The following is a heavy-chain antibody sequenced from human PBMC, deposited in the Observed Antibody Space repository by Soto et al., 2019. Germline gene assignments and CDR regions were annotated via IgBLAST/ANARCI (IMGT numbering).Heavy chain of an antibody. CDR1: GGTFSSYT. V-gene: IGHV1-69*08. D-gene: IGHD3-16*01. Sequence: QVQLVQSGAEVKKPGSSVKVSCKASGGTFSSYTISWVRQAPGQGLEWMGRIIPILGIANYAQKFQGRVTITVDKSTSIAYMELSSLSSEDTAVYYCARDRNRQLGARGYFDYWGQGTLVTVSS. J-gene: IGHJ4*02. CDR3: ARDRNRQLGARGYFDY. CDR2: IIPILGIA.